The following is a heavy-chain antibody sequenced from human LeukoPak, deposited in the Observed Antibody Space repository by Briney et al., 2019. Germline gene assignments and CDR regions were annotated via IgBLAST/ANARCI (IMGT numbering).Heavy chain of an antibody. CDR1: GFTFSSYS. V-gene: IGHV3-21*01. J-gene: IGHJ3*02. CDR2: ISSSSSYI. CDR3: AREGGYSYGIDAFDI. Sequence: GGSLRLSCAASGFTFSSYSMNWVRQAPGKGLEWVSSISSSSSYIYYADSVKGRFTISRDNAKNSLYLQMNSLRAEDTAVYYCAREGGYSYGIDAFDIWGHGTMVTVSS. D-gene: IGHD5-18*01.